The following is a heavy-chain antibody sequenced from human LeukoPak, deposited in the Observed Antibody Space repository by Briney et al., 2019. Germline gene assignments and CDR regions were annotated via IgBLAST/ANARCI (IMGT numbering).Heavy chain of an antibody. V-gene: IGHV4-34*01. D-gene: IGHD6-13*01. Sequence: PSETLSLTCAVYGGSFSGYYWSWIRQPPGKGLEWIGEINHSGSTNYNPSLKSRVTMSVDTSKNQFSLKLSSVTTAGTAVYYCARDTSLEAAAGMGYFQHWGQGTLVTVSS. CDR1: GGSFSGYY. CDR2: INHSGST. CDR3: ARDTSLEAAAGMGYFQH. J-gene: IGHJ1*01.